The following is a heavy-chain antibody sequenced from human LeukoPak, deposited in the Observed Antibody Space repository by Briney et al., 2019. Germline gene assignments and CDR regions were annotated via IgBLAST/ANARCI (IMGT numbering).Heavy chain of an antibody. CDR2: IIPIFGTA. V-gene: IGHV1-69*01. CDR1: GGTFSSYA. J-gene: IGHJ4*02. Sequence: GSSVKVSCKASGGTFSSYATSWVRQAPGQGLEWMGGIIPIFGTANYAQKFQGRVTITADESTSTAYMELSSLRSEDTAVYYCAREYSSSVAEYYFDYWGQGTLVTVSS. D-gene: IGHD6-6*01. CDR3: AREYSSSVAEYYFDY.